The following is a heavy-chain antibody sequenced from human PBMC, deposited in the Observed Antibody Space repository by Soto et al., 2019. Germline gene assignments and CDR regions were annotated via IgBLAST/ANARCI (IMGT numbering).Heavy chain of an antibody. CDR1: GGSISSYY. CDR3: ARLGSLFDY. CDR2: IYYSGST. V-gene: IGHV4-59*04. D-gene: IGHD6-13*01. J-gene: IGHJ4*02. Sequence: SETLSLTCTVSGGSISSYYWSWIRQPPGKGLEWIGYIYYSGSTYYNPSLKSRVTISVDTSKNQFSLKLSSVTAADTAVYYCARLGSLFDYWGQGTLVTVSS.